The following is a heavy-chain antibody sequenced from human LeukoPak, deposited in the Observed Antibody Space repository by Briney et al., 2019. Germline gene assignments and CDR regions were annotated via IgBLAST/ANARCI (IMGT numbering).Heavy chain of an antibody. CDR2: INVDDTSK. Sequence: GGSLRLSCAASGFTFSTSCMTWVRQAPGKGLERVAIINVDDTSKSYPDSVKGRFTISRDNARNSLFLQMNNLRAEDTAVYYCARDRAYSTFDFWGQGTLVAVSS. CDR1: GFTFSTSC. D-gene: IGHD4-11*01. J-gene: IGHJ4*02. V-gene: IGHV3-7*01. CDR3: ARDRAYSTFDF.